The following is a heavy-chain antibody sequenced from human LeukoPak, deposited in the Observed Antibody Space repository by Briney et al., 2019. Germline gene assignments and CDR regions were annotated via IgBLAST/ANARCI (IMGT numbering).Heavy chain of an antibody. CDR3: ARGEADYYGSGSYFGAFDI. V-gene: IGHV3-20*04. CDR2: INWNGGST. CDR1: GFTFDDYG. J-gene: IGHJ3*02. Sequence: PGGSLGLSCAASGFTFDDYGMSWVRQAPGKGLEWVSGINWNGGSTGYADSVKGRFTISRDNAKNSLYLQMNSLRAEDTALYYCARGEADYYGSGSYFGAFDIWGQGTMVTVSS. D-gene: IGHD3-10*01.